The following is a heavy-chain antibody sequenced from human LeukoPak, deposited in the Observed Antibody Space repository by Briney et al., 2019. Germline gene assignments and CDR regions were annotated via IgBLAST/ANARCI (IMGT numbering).Heavy chain of an antibody. CDR1: GGSISSGGYY. D-gene: IGHD3-22*01. Sequence: SETLSLTCTVSGGSISSGGYYWRWIRQHPGKGLEWIGYIYYSGSTYYNPSLKSRVTISVDTSKNQFSLKLSSVTAADTAVYYCASVFGSYYDSSGYYNYEYFQHWGQGTLVTVSS. V-gene: IGHV4-31*03. CDR2: IYYSGST. J-gene: IGHJ1*01. CDR3: ASVFGSYYDSSGYYNYEYFQH.